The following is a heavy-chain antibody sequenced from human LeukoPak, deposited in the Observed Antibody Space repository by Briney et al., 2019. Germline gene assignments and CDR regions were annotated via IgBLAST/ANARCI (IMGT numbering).Heavy chain of an antibody. CDR3: ARESDAGYSLGY. CDR1: GGSIYSNW. V-gene: IGHV4-4*02. CDR2: IHHSGST. D-gene: IGHD6-13*01. Sequence: SETLSLTCAVSGGSIYSNWWSWVRQAPGKGLEWIGEIHHSGSTNYNPSLKSRVTISVDKSNNKFSLEVSSVTAADTAVYYCARESDAGYSLGYWGQGSLVTVSS. J-gene: IGHJ4*02.